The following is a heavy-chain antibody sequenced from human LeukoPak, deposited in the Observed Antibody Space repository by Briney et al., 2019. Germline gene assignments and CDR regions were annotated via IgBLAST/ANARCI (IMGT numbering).Heavy chain of an antibody. V-gene: IGHV3-33*08. J-gene: IGHJ4*02. D-gene: IGHD6-19*01. CDR1: EFTFSNYG. Sequence: GGSLRLSCAASEFTFSNYGIHWVRQAPGKGLEWVVLIWYDGSNKFYADPVEGRFTISRDNSKNTLSLQMNSLRAEDTAVYYCARGRSSGWPYYFDYWGQGTLVTVSS. CDR2: IWYDGSNK. CDR3: ARGRSSGWPYYFDY.